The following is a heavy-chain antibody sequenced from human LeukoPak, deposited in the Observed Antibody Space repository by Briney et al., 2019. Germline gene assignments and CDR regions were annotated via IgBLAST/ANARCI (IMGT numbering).Heavy chain of an antibody. CDR2: IRNDGDVI. D-gene: IGHD6-19*01. CDR1: GFTFTSFG. Sequence: GGSLRLSCAASGFTFTSFGMHWVRQAPGKGLEWVAFIRNDGDVIYYAESVKGRFTISRDNSKNTVYLQLNSLRAEDTAVYYCARDPTVAGAHYYYMDVWGKGTTVTVSS. V-gene: IGHV3-30*02. J-gene: IGHJ6*03. CDR3: ARDPTVAGAHYYYMDV.